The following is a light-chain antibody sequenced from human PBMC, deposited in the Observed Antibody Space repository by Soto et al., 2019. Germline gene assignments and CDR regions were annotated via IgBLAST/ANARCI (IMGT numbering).Light chain of an antibody. V-gene: IGKV4-1*01. CDR1: QSVLYSPNNKNY. J-gene: IGKJ5*01. CDR3: QQYYDTPIT. CDR2: WAS. Sequence: DIVMTQSPDSLAVSLGERATINCKSSQSVLYSPNNKNYLAWYQQKPGQPHKLLIYWASSRESGVPDRFSGSGSGTDFTLTISSLQAEDVAVYYCQQYYDTPITFGQGTRLEIK.